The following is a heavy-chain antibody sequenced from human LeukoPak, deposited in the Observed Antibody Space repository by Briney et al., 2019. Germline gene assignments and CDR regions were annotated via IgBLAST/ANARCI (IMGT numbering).Heavy chain of an antibody. D-gene: IGHD6-13*01. CDR2: ISSSGNYI. CDR1: EFAVSGNY. CDR3: ARDSIQQQLVLEDRGYPYYFEH. J-gene: IGHJ4*02. V-gene: IGHV3-21*01. Sequence: GGSLRLSCAASEFAVSGNYMSWVRQAPGKGLEWVSSISSSGNYIYYADSVKGRFTISRDNAKNSLYLQMNSLRAEDTAVYYCARDSIQQQLVLEDRGYPYYFEHWGQGTLVTVSS.